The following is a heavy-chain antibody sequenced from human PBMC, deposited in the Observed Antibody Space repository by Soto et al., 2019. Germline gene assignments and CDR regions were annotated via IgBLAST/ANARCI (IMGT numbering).Heavy chain of an antibody. Sequence: PSETLSLTCTVSGGSISSTSYYWGWIRQPPGKGLQWIGSIYYGGNAYYNPSLQSRLTISVDTSKNHFSLQLKSVTAADTAVYYCAGPRGPGQWPFRQWGQGTLVTVSS. CDR2: IYYGGNA. CDR3: AGPRGPGQWPFRQ. D-gene: IGHD6-19*01. V-gene: IGHV4-39*02. J-gene: IGHJ4*02. CDR1: GGSISSTSYY.